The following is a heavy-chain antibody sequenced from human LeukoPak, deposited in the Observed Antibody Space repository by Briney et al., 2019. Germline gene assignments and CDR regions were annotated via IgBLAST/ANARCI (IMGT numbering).Heavy chain of an antibody. Sequence: SQTLSLTCTVSGGSISSGDYNWNWIRQPAGKGLEWLGRIYGGGSTNYNPSLKSRVTMSIDTAKNQYSLKLSSVTAADTALYYCASTDTSGGAFDIWGQGTMVTVSS. V-gene: IGHV4-61*02. CDR1: GGSISSGDYN. CDR3: ASTDTSGGAFDI. CDR2: IYGGGST. J-gene: IGHJ3*02. D-gene: IGHD3-22*01.